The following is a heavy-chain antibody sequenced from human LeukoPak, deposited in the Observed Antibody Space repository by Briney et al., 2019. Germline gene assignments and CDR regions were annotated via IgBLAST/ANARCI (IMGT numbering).Heavy chain of an antibody. Sequence: GGSLRLSCAASGFTFSSYSMNWVRQAPGKGLEWVSYISSSSSTMYYADSVKGRFTISRDNAKNSLYLQMNSLRAEDTAVYYCARDLGGSYPFDYWGQGTLVTVSS. CDR2: ISSSSSTM. CDR3: ARDLGGSYPFDY. V-gene: IGHV3-48*04. D-gene: IGHD1-26*01. J-gene: IGHJ4*02. CDR1: GFTFSSYS.